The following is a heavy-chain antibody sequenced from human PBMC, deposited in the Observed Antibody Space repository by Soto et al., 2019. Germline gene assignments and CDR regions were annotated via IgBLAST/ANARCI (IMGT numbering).Heavy chain of an antibody. CDR1: GGSISSYY. CDR2: IYYSGST. Sequence: SETLSLTCTVSGGSISSYYWSWIRQPPGKGLEWIGYIYYSGSTNYNPSLKSRVTISVDTSKNQFSLKLSSVTAADTAVYYCASRSYYDYIWGRGGAFDIWGQGTMVTVSS. J-gene: IGHJ3*02. CDR3: ASRSYYDYIWGRGGAFDI. D-gene: IGHD3-16*01. V-gene: IGHV4-59*01.